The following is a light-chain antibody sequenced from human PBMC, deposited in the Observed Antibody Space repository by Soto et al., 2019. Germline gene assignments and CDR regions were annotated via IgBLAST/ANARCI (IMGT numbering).Light chain of an antibody. CDR1: QGVRSD. V-gene: IGKV3-15*01. CDR2: GAT. CDR3: QQYKNWHPKMA. J-gene: IGKJ1*01. Sequence: DIVMTQSPATLSVSPGESATLSCRASQGVRSDLAWYQQRPGQAPRLLIYGATTRATGIPARFRGSGSETEFRLTISSLQSEDVATYYCQQYKNWHPKMAFEQGTKVEI.